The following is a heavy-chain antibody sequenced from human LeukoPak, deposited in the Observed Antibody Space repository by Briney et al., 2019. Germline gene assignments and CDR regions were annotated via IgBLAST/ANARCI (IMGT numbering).Heavy chain of an antibody. V-gene: IGHV3-21*01. Sequence: GGSLRLSCAASGFTFSSYSMNWVRQAPGKGLEWVSSISSSSSYIYYADSVKGRFTISRDNAKNSLYLQMNSLRAEDTAVYYCARDQSLVASCYDYWGQGTLVTVSS. J-gene: IGHJ4*02. CDR3: ARDQSLVASCYDY. CDR1: GFTFSSYS. CDR2: ISSSSSYI. D-gene: IGHD2-2*01.